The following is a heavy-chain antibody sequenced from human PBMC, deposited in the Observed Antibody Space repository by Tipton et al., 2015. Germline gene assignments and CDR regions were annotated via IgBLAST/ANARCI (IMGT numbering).Heavy chain of an antibody. CDR2: ISYSGST. V-gene: IGHV4-61*01. D-gene: IGHD6-19*01. CDR1: GGSVNSANYY. J-gene: IGHJ6*02. CDR3: ASRGAGTSHYAMDV. Sequence: TLSLTCTVSGGSVNSANYYWSWIRQPPGKGLEWIGYISYSGSTHYNPSLKRRVTISLDTSKNQFSLTLNSVTAADTAVYYCASRGAGTSHYAMDVWGQGTTVTVSS.